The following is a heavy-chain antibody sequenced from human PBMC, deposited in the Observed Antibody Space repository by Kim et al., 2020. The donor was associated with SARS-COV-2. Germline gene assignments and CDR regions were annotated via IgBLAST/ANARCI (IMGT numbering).Heavy chain of an antibody. V-gene: IGHV3-48*04. CDR1: GFSFSSHN. D-gene: IGHD5-12*01. CDR2: ISRSSDTI. CDR3: AREGGYSAYQRAHYFDY. J-gene: IGHJ4*02. Sequence: GGSLRLSCAASGFSFSSHNMNWVRQAPGKGLEWVLFISRSSDTIYYADSVKGRFTVSRDNAKNSLYLQMNSLRAEDTAVYYCAREGGYSAYQRAHYFDYWGQGALVTVSS.